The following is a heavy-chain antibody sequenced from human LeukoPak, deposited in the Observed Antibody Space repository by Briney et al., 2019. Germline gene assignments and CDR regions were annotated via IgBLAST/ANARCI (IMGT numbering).Heavy chain of an antibody. CDR2: ISYDGSNK. Sequence: GGSLRLSCAASGFTFSSYAMHWVRQAPGKGLEWVAVISYDGSNKYYADSVKGRFTISRDNSKNTLYLQMNSLRAGDTAVYYCAKQLWLYYFDYWGQGTLVTVSS. CDR1: GFTFSSYA. D-gene: IGHD5-18*01. V-gene: IGHV3-30*04. CDR3: AKQLWLYYFDY. J-gene: IGHJ4*02.